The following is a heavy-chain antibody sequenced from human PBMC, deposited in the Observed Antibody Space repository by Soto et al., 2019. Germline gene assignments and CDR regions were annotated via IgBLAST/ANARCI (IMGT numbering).Heavy chain of an antibody. J-gene: IGHJ4*02. CDR3: ARRGPGTYFDY. D-gene: IGHD6-13*01. CDR2: VSGCGDST. CDR1: GFTFSSYA. Sequence: PGGSLRLSCAASGFTFSSYAMNWVRQAPGKGLEWVSVVSGCGDSTYYADSVKGRFTISRDNSKNTLYLQMNSLRAEDTAVYYCARRGPGTYFDYWGQGTLVTVSS. V-gene: IGHV3-23*01.